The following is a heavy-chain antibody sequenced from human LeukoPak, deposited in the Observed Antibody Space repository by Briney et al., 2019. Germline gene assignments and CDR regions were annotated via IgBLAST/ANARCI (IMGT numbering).Heavy chain of an antibody. Sequence: PGGSLRLSCAASGFTFSSYSMNWVRQAPGKGLEWVSSISSSSSYIYYADSVKGRFTISRDNAKNSLYLQMNSLRAEDTGVYYCATADCSGGSCGLDYWGQGTLVTVSS. CDR3: ATADCSGGSCGLDY. V-gene: IGHV3-21*01. D-gene: IGHD2-15*01. J-gene: IGHJ4*02. CDR1: GFTFSSYS. CDR2: ISSSSSYI.